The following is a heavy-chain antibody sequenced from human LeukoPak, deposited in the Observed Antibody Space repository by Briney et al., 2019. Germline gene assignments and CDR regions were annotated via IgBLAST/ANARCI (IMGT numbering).Heavy chain of an antibody. J-gene: IGHJ6*02. V-gene: IGHV1-69*01. Sequence: GASVTVSSTASGGTFSSYAISWVRQAPGQGLEWMGGIIPIFGTANYAQKFQGRVTITADESTSTAYMELSSLRSEDTAVYYCASEPRGNYYYGMDVWGQGTTVTVSS. CDR2: IIPIFGTA. CDR3: ASEPRGNYYYGMDV. CDR1: GGTFSSYA.